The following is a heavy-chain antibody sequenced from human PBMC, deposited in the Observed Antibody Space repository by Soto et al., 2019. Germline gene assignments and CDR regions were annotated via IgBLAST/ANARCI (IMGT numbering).Heavy chain of an antibody. D-gene: IGHD3-22*01. Sequence: SESLSLTCTVSGGSISSGGYYWSWIRQHPGKGLEWIGYIYYSGSTYYNPSLKSRVTISVDTSKNQFSLKLSSVTAADTAVYYCARDVYYYDSSGYYSNWFDPWGQGTLVTVSS. CDR3: ARDVYYYDSSGYYSNWFDP. V-gene: IGHV4-31*03. CDR1: GGSISSGGYY. J-gene: IGHJ5*02. CDR2: IYYSGST.